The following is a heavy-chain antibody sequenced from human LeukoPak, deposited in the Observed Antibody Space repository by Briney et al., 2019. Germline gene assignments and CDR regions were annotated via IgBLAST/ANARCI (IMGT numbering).Heavy chain of an antibody. CDR1: GGSISSSTYY. Sequence: SETLSLTCSVSGGSISSSTYYWGWIRQPPGKGLQWIGSIFYAGNTYYKPSLKGRVTISVDTSKNQFSLTLPSMTAADTAVYYCARVRAVVTPWVFDYWGQGTLVTVSS. J-gene: IGHJ4*02. V-gene: IGHV4-39*07. CDR2: IFYAGNT. CDR3: ARVRAVVTPWVFDY. D-gene: IGHD4-23*01.